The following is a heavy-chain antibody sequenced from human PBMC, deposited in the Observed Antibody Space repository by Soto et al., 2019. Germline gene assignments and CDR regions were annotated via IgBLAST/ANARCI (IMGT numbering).Heavy chain of an antibody. V-gene: IGHV1-3*01. CDR3: ARDIVSVGPRANEAFEV. CDR2: INPANGNT. D-gene: IGHD1-26*01. Sequence: QVQLVQSGAEMKKPGASVNISCQASGFTFSDTLINWVRQGPGQGLEWMGWINPANGNTRYSELFQGRVTISSLSSASTAYVALSDLTSEDTAVYYCARDIVSVGPRANEAFEVWGQGTMITVSS. J-gene: IGHJ3*01. CDR1: GFTFSDTL.